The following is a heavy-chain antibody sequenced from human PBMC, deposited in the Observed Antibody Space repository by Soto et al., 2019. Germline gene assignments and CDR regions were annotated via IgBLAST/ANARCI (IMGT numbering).Heavy chain of an antibody. D-gene: IGHD4-17*01. Sequence: EVQLVESGGGLVKPGGSLRLSCAASGFTFSSYSMNWVRQAPGKGLEWVSSISSSNNYIYYADSVKGRFTISRDNAKNSLYLQMNSLRAEDTAVYYCASMGRGDYGYYYYYGMAVWGQGPTVTVSS. CDR3: ASMGRGDYGYYYYYGMAV. CDR2: ISSSNNYI. J-gene: IGHJ6*02. CDR1: GFTFSSYS. V-gene: IGHV3-21*01.